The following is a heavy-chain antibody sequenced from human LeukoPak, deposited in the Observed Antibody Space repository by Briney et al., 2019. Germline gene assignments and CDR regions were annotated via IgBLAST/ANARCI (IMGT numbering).Heavy chain of an antibody. CDR3: ARGARELRYYFDY. D-gene: IGHD1-26*01. V-gene: IGHV4-59*01. CDR2: IYYSGST. CDR1: GGSISSYY. J-gene: IGHJ4*02. Sequence: SETLSLTCTVSGGSISSYYWSWIRQPPGKGLEWIGYIYYSGSTNYNPSLKSRVTISVDTSKNQFSLKLSSVTAADTAVYYCARGARELRYYFDYWGQGTLVTVSS.